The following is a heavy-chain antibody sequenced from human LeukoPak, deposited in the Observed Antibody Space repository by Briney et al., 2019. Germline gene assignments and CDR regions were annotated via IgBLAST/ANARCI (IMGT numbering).Heavy chain of an antibody. CDR2: IEPNSGGA. Sequence: ASVTVTCQSSGCTFTVQFLHWLRQAPGQGVAWMGLIEPNSGGAVYGQNFRGRVTVTRDTSVSTAYMELSRLRSDDTAVYYCAIENYYDSSGYSKAFDYWGQGTLVTVSS. J-gene: IGHJ4*02. CDR3: AIENYYDSSGYSKAFDY. V-gene: IGHV1-2*06. D-gene: IGHD3-22*01. CDR1: GCTFTVQF.